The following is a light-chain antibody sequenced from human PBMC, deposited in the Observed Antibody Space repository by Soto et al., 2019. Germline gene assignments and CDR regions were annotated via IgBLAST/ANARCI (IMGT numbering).Light chain of an antibody. Sequence: DIQMPQSPSTLSASVGDRVTITCRASQRVGGGLGWDQQIPGKAPQILIYGGSSLESGVPSRFSGSGSGAECTLTLDSLQPDDFATYYGLQYFTYPFTFGGGTKVELK. V-gene: IGKV1-5*03. CDR1: QRVGGG. CDR3: LQYFTYPFT. J-gene: IGKJ4*01. CDR2: GGS.